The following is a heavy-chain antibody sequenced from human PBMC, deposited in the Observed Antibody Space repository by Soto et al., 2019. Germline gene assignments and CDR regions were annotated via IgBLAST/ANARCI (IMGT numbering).Heavy chain of an antibody. D-gene: IGHD1-26*01. CDR3: AVRKTGSYFDY. Sequence: EVQLLESGGNLVQPGGSLRLSCAASGFTFSSYAMRWVRQAPGKGLEWVSGIGASGAGTYYTDFVKGRFIISRDNSKNSRHLQMNSLRAEDTAVYYCAVRKTGSYFDYWGQGTLVTVSS. CDR1: GFTFSSYA. CDR2: IGASGAGT. J-gene: IGHJ4*02. V-gene: IGHV3-23*01.